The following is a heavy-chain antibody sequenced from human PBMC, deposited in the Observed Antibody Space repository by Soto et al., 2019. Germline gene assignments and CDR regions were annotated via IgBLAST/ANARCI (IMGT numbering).Heavy chain of an antibody. CDR2: IYHSGST. CDR3: ARGMTTVTTLDY. CDR1: GGSTSRGGYS. J-gene: IGHJ4*02. Sequence: QLQLQESGSGLVKPSQTLSLTCGVSGGSTSRGGYSWSWIRQPPGKGLEWIGYIYHSGSTYYNPSLKSRVTLSEDRSKNQFSLKLSSVTAADTAVYYCARGMTTVTTLDYWGQGTLVTVSS. V-gene: IGHV4-30-2*01. D-gene: IGHD4-17*01.